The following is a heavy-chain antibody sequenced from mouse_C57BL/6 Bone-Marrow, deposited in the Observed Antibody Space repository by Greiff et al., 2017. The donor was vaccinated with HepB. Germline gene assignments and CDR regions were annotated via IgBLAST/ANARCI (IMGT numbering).Heavy chain of an antibody. CDR2: INPNNGGT. Sequence: EVQLQQSGPELVKPGASVKIPCKASGYTFTDYNMDWVKQSHGKSLEWIGDINPNNGGTIYNQKFKGKATLTVDKSSSTAYMWLRSLTSEDTAVYYCAGLDWSLYYAMDYWGQGTSVTVSS. CDR1: GYTFTDYN. J-gene: IGHJ4*01. CDR3: AGLDWSLYYAMDY. V-gene: IGHV1-18*01.